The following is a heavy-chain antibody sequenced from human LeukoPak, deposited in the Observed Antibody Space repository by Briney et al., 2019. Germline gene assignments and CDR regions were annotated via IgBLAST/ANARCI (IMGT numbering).Heavy chain of an antibody. D-gene: IGHD3-16*02. CDR1: GFTFSNYW. V-gene: IGHV3-23*01. Sequence: GGSLRLSCEGSGFTFSNYWMSWVRQAPGKGLEWVSAISGSGGSTYYADSVKGRFTISRDNSKNTLYLQMNSLRAEDTAVYYCAKGTLTFGGVIVQPFDYWGQGTLVTVSS. CDR2: ISGSGGST. CDR3: AKGTLTFGGVIVQPFDY. J-gene: IGHJ4*02.